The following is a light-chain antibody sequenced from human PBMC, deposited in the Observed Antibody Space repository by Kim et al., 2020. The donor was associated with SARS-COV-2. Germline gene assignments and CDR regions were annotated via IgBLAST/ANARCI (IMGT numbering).Light chain of an antibody. CDR1: QSISSY. V-gene: IGKV1-39*01. J-gene: IGKJ2*01. CDR3: QQSYSIPPYT. Sequence: DIQMTQSPSSLSASVGDRVTITCRASQSISSYLNWYQQKPGKAPKLLIYAAFSLQSGVPSRFSGSGSGTDFTLTISSLQPEDFATYYCQQSYSIPPYTFGQGTKLEI. CDR2: AAF.